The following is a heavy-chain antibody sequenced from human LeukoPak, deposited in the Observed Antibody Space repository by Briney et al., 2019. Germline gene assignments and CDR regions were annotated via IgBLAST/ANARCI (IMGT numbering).Heavy chain of an antibody. V-gene: IGHV3-23*01. CDR3: AKRALYGSGTYYFDC. J-gene: IGHJ4*02. CDR2: IGISSDST. Sequence: GGSLRLSCAASGFTFSTYDMTWVRQAPGKGLEWVSDIGISSDSTYYADSVKGRFTISRDNSKNTLYLQMNSLRAEDTAVYYCAKRALYGSGTYYFDCWGQGTLVTVSS. CDR1: GFTFSTYD. D-gene: IGHD3-10*01.